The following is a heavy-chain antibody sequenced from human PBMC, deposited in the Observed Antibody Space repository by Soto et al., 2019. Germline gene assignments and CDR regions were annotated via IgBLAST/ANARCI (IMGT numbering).Heavy chain of an antibody. CDR3: AINGVKSYLYNYNAIDV. V-gene: IGHV5-10-1*01. CDR1: GYRVTSYW. J-gene: IGHJ6*02. Sequence: PGESLKISCKRSGYRVTSYWITWVRQMPGKGLEWMGRIDPSDSYTNYIPSFQDHVAISAHQSISTAYLQWSRLTASDTAMYFCAINGVKSYLYNYNAIDVCGQGTAVTGTS. CDR2: IDPSDSYT. D-gene: IGHD1-26*01.